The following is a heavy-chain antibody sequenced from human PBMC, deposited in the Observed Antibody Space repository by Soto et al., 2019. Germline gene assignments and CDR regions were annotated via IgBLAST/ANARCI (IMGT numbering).Heavy chain of an antibody. CDR3: VKGQAGSPAWYA. CDR1: GFTFSIYV. CDR2: ISGDGGTT. D-gene: IGHD2-15*01. V-gene: IGHV3-64D*08. Sequence: GGSLRLSCSASGFTFSIYVMYWVRQAPGKGLELVSTISGDGGTTYYADSVKGRFTISRDNSKNTLYLQMSSLRDEDSAVFYCVKGQAGSPAWYAWGQGTQVTVSS. J-gene: IGHJ5*02.